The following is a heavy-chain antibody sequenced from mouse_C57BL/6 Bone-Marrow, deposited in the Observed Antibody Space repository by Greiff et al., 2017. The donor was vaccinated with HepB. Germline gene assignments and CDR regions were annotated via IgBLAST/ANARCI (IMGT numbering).Heavy chain of an antibody. CDR1: GFSLTSYG. V-gene: IGHV2-2*01. D-gene: IGHD5-5*01. Sequence: QVQLQQSGPGLVQPSQSLSITCTVSGFSLTSYGVHWVRQSPGKGLEWLGVIWSGGSTDYNAAFISRLSISKDNSKSQVFFKMNSLQADDTAIYYCARPLYLRYYAMDYWGQGTSVTVSS. J-gene: IGHJ4*01. CDR3: ARPLYLRYYAMDY. CDR2: IWSGGST.